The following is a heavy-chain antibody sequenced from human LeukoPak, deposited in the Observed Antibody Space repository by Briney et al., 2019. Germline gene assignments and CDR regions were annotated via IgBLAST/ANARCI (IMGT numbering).Heavy chain of an antibody. J-gene: IGHJ6*02. CDR2: IWYDGSNK. Sequence: GGSLRLSCAASGVTFSSYGMHWVRQAPGKGLEWVAVIWYDGSNKYYADSVKGRFTISRDNSKNTLYLQMNSLRAEDTAVYYCARDIVVVPAAIPAYYYYYGMDVWGQGTTVTVSS. CDR1: GVTFSSYG. D-gene: IGHD2-2*02. CDR3: ARDIVVVPAAIPAYYYYYGMDV. V-gene: IGHV3-33*01.